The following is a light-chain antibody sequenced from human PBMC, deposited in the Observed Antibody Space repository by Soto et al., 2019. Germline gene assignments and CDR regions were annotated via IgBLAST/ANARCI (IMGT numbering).Light chain of an antibody. V-gene: IGLV1-40*01. CDR2: GNS. J-gene: IGLJ1*01. CDR1: SSNIGAGYD. Sequence: QAVVTQPPSVSGAPGQRVTISCTGSSSNIGAGYDVHWYQQLPGTAPKLHIYGNSNRPPGVTDRFSGSKSGSSASLAITGLQAEDEADYYCQSYDSSLSGYVFGTGTKVTVL. CDR3: QSYDSSLSGYV.